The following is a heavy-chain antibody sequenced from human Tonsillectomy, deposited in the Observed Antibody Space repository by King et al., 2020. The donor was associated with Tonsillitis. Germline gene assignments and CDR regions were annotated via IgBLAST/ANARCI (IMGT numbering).Heavy chain of an antibody. D-gene: IGHD2/OR15-2a*01. V-gene: IGHV3-23*04. CDR2: ITDAGGRT. Sequence: VQLVESGGGFVQPGGSLRLSCVASGFTFSRFAMSWVRQAPGKGREWVSAITDAGGRTYYADSAKGRFTISRDNSKNTLYLQLNSLRAEDTAVYYCAKDGTFYGPNAFDTWGQGTLVAVSS. CDR1: GFTFSRFA. CDR3: AKDGTFYGPNAFDT. J-gene: IGHJ3*02.